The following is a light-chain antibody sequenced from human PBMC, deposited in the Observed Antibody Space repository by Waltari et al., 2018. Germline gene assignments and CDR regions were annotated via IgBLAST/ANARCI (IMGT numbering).Light chain of an antibody. CDR2: DVS. V-gene: IGLV2-11*01. CDR3: CSYAGSYTYV. J-gene: IGLJ1*01. Sequence: QSALTQPRSVSGSPGQSVTISCTGTSSDVGGYNYVSWYQLHPVKAPKLLIYDVSKRPSGVPDRFSGSKSGNTASLTISGLQAEDEADYYCCSYAGSYTYVFGTGTKVTVL. CDR1: SSDVGGYNY.